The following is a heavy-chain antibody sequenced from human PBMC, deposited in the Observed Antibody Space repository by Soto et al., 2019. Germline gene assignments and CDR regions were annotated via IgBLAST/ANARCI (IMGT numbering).Heavy chain of an antibody. J-gene: IGHJ6*02. CDR2: IYYSGST. Sequence: SETLSLTCTVSGGSISSGGYYWSWIRQHPGKGLEWIGYIYYSGSTYYNPSLKSRVTISVDTSKNQFSLKLSSVTAADTAVHYCARDRRVTGTTFHYYYYGMDVWGQGTTVTVSS. D-gene: IGHD1-7*01. CDR3: ARDRRVTGTTFHYYYYGMDV. V-gene: IGHV4-31*03. CDR1: GGSISSGGYY.